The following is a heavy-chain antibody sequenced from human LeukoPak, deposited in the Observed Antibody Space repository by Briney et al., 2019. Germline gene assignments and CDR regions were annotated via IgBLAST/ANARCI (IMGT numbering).Heavy chain of an antibody. D-gene: IGHD6-19*01. CDR1: GYTFTGYY. CDR3: ARDVPYSSGWSYYYYYGMDV. Sequence: WASVKVSCKASGYTFTGYYMHWVRQAPGQGLEWMGIINPSGGSTSYAQKFQGRVTMTRDTSTSTVYMELSSLRSEDTAVYYCARDVPYSSGWSYYYYYGMDVWGQGTTVTVSS. J-gene: IGHJ6*02. CDR2: INPSGGST. V-gene: IGHV1-46*01.